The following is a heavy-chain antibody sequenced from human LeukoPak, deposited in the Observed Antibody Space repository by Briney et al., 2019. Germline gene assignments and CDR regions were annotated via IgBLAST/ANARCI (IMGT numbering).Heavy chain of an antibody. Sequence: PRGSLRLSCAASGFTFSSYSMNWVRQAPGKGLEWVSSISSSSSYIYYADSVKGRFTISRDNAKNSLYLQMNSLRAEDTAVYYCAREVSVLLYMDVWGKGTTVTVSS. J-gene: IGHJ6*03. CDR3: AREVSVLLYMDV. CDR1: GFTFSSYS. V-gene: IGHV3-21*01. D-gene: IGHD3-10*01. CDR2: ISSSSSYI.